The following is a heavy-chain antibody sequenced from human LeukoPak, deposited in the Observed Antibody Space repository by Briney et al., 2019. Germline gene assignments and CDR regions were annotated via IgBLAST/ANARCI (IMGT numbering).Heavy chain of an antibody. Sequence: GGSLRLSCAASGFTFSSYGMHWVRQAPGKGLEWVAVISYDGSNKYYADSVKGRFTISRDNSKNTLYLQMNSLRAEDTAVYYCARGNYDLNYYFDYWGQGTLVTVSS. CDR1: GFTFSSYG. CDR3: ARGNYDLNYYFDY. D-gene: IGHD3-3*01. CDR2: ISYDGSNK. V-gene: IGHV3-30*03. J-gene: IGHJ4*02.